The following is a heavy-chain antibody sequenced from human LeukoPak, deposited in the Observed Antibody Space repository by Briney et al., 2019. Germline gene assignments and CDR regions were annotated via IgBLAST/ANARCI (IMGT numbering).Heavy chain of an antibody. Sequence: EASVKVSCKASGGTFSSYASSWVRQAPGQGLEWMGGIIPIFGTANYAQKFQGRVTITADESTSTAYMELSSLRSEDTAVYYCGAGDTAMNAFDIWGQGTMVTVSS. CDR3: GAGDTAMNAFDI. D-gene: IGHD5-18*01. CDR1: GGTFSSYA. J-gene: IGHJ3*02. V-gene: IGHV1-69*13. CDR2: IIPIFGTA.